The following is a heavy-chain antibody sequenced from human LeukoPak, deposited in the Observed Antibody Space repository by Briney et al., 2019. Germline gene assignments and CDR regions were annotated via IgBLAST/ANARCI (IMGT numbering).Heavy chain of an antibody. V-gene: IGHV3-43*02. J-gene: IGHJ4*02. CDR1: GLSIADFA. CDR2: ISGDGVNT. Sequence: SGGSLRLSCVASGLSIADFAMHWVRQAPGKGLEWVSLISGDGVNTFYADSVKGRFSISRDNSKNSLSLEMNSLRTEDTAMYYCARESGKFDYWGQGTLVAVSS. CDR3: ARESGKFDY.